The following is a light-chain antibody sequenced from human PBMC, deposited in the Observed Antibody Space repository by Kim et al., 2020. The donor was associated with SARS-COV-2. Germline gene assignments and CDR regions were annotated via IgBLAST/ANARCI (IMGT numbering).Light chain of an antibody. CDR2: AAS. V-gene: IGKV1-9*01. CDR3: QQLNSYPPYS. Sequence: GDRVTITCRASQGISSFLAWYQQKPGKAPKLLIYAASALHSGVPSRFSGSGSGTDFTLTISSLQPEDFATYYCQQLNSYPPYSFGQGTKL. J-gene: IGKJ2*03. CDR1: QGISSF.